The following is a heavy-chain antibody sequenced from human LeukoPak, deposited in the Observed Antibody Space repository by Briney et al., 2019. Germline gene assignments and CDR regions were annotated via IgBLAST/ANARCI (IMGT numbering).Heavy chain of an antibody. CDR2: INPSGGGT. CDR1: GYTFTSYY. J-gene: IGHJ4*02. CDR3: ARRLIAEIYCSGGSCPFDY. V-gene: IGHV1-46*01. Sequence: GASVKVSCKASGYTFTSYYMHWVRQAPGQGLEWMGIINPSGGGTSYAQKFQGRVTMTRDTSTSTVYMELSSLRSEDTAVYYCARRLIAEIYCSGGSCPFDYWGQGTLVTVSS. D-gene: IGHD2-15*01.